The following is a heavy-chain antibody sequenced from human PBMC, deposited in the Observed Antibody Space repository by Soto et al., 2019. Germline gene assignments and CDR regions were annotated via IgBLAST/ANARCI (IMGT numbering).Heavy chain of an antibody. D-gene: IGHD6-19*01. Sequence: VQLVESGGGVVQPGRSLRLSCAASGFTFSSYGMHWVRQAPGKGLEWVAVISYDGSNKYYADSVKGRFTISRDNSKNTLYLQMNSLRAEDTAVYYCAKDLSIAVAGTPDFDYWGQGTLVTVSS. V-gene: IGHV3-30*18. CDR3: AKDLSIAVAGTPDFDY. J-gene: IGHJ4*02. CDR1: GFTFSSYG. CDR2: ISYDGSNK.